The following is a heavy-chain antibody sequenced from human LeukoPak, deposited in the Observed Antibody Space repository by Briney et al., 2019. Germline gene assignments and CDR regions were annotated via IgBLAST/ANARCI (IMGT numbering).Heavy chain of an antibody. CDR1: GYTFTSYD. D-gene: IGHD3-3*01. CDR3: ARVSSRGRSWGETYYDFWSGYWGSRYYYGMDV. Sequence: GASVKVSCKASGYTFTSYDINWVRQATGQGLEWMGWMNPNSGNTGYAQKFQGRVTMTRNTSISTAYMELSSLRSEDTAVYYCARVSSRGRSWGETYYDFWSGYWGSRYYYGMDVWGQGTTVTVSS. CDR2: MNPNSGNT. J-gene: IGHJ6*02. V-gene: IGHV1-8*01.